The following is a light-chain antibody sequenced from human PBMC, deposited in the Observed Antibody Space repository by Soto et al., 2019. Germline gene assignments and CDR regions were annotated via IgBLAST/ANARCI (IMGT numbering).Light chain of an antibody. CDR2: AAS. V-gene: IGKV1-27*01. CDR1: QGINNY. J-gene: IGKJ3*01. CDR3: KKHNGVTPVT. Sequence: DIQMTQSPSSLSASVGDRVTISCRASQGINNYLAWYQQKPGKAPKVLIYAASTLQSGVPSRFSCSGSGPDFSLTISRLQSEDVATYYFKKHNGVTPVTFGPGTKVGV.